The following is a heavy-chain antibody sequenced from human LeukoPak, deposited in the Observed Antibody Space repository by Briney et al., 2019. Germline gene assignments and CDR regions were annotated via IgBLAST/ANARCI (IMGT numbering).Heavy chain of an antibody. CDR2: INHSGIT. Sequence: SETLSLTCTVSGGSISSYYWSWIRQPPGKGLEWIGEINHSGITNYNPSLKSRVTMSLDTSKSQFSLKLSSVTAADTALYYCARGVVGVIEVRVYYVDYWGQGTLVTVSS. CDR3: ARGVVGVIEVRVYYVDY. D-gene: IGHD3-3*01. V-gene: IGHV4-34*01. CDR1: GGSISSYY. J-gene: IGHJ4*02.